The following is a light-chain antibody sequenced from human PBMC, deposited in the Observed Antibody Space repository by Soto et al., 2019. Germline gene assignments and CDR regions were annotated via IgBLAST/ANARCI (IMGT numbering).Light chain of an antibody. CDR3: CSYAGGSTYV. V-gene: IGLV2-23*01. Sequence: QSALTQPASVSGSPGQSITISCTGTSSDVGAFNLVSWYRQHPGQAPTLIIYEATKRPSGVSDRFSGSKSGNTASLTISGLQAGDEADYYCCSYAGGSTYVFGSGTKVT. CDR1: SSDVGAFNL. CDR2: EAT. J-gene: IGLJ1*01.